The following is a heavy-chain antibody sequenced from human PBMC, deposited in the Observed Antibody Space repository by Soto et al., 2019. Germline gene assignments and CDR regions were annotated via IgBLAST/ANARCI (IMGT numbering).Heavy chain of an antibody. CDR3: AKDKGSGSFHFDY. J-gene: IGHJ4*02. CDR1: GFTFSSYG. CDR2: ISYDGSYK. D-gene: IGHD3-10*01. V-gene: IGHV3-30*18. Sequence: QVQLVESGGGVVQPGRSLRLSCAASGFTFSSYGMHWVRQAPGKGLEWVAVISYDGSYKYYGDSVKGRFTISRDNSKNTLYLQMNSLGAEDTAVYYCAKDKGSGSFHFDYWGQGTLVTVSS.